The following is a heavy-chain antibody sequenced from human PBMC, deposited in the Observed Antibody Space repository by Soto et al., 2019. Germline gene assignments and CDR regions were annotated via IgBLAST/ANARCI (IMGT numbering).Heavy chain of an antibody. CDR2: IYHSGST. Sequence: PSETLSLTCAVSGGSISSSNWWSCVRQPPGKGLEWIGEIYHSGSTNYNPSLKSRVTISVDKSKNQFSLKLSSVTAADTAVYYCARALYYYGSGRGNWFDPWGQGTLVTVSS. J-gene: IGHJ5*02. CDR1: GGSISSSNW. V-gene: IGHV4-4*02. CDR3: ARALYYYGSGRGNWFDP. D-gene: IGHD3-10*01.